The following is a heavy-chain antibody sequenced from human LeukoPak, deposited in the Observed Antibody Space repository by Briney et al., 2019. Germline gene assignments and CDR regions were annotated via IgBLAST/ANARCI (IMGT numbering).Heavy chain of an antibody. J-gene: IGHJ3*02. CDR3: ARNEAVGLQRKHAFDI. Sequence: PSETLSLTCAVSGGSFSGYYWSWIRQPPGKGLEWIGEINHSGSTNYKWSLKSRVTISVDTSKNQFSLKLSSVTAADTAVYYCARNEAVGLQRKHAFDIWGQGTMVTVSS. V-gene: IGHV4-34*01. D-gene: IGHD1-26*01. CDR1: GGSFSGYY. CDR2: INHSGST.